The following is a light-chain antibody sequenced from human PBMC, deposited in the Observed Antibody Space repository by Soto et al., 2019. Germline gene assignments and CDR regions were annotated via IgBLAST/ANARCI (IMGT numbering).Light chain of an antibody. Sequence: IVMTHSPATLSVSPGERATLSFRASQSVSNYLAWYQQKPGQAPRLLIYDASNRATGIPARFSGSGSGTDFTLTISSLEPEDFAVYYCQQRSNWPPNFGQGTRLEIK. J-gene: IGKJ5*01. CDR3: QQRSNWPPN. V-gene: IGKV3-11*01. CDR1: QSVSNY. CDR2: DAS.